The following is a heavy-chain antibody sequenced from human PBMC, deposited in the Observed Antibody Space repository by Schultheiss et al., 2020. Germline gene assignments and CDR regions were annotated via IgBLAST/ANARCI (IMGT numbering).Heavy chain of an antibody. J-gene: IGHJ6*02. V-gene: IGHV3-15*01. D-gene: IGHD5-12*01. Sequence: GSLRLSCAASGFTFSDHYIDWVRQAPGKGLEWVGRIKSKTDGGTTDYAAPVKGRFTISRDNSKNTLYLQMNSLKTEDTAVYYCTTSGYDFYYYYGMDVWGQGTTVTVSS. CDR1: GFTFSDHY. CDR3: TTSGYDFYYYYGMDV. CDR2: IKSKTDGGTT.